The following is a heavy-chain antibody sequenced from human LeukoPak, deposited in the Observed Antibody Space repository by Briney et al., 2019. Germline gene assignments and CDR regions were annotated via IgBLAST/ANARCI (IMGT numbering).Heavy chain of an antibody. CDR3: ARGWLQSGFDY. D-gene: IGHD5-24*01. J-gene: IGHJ4*02. Sequence: SQTLSLTCAISGDSVSSNSASWTWIRQSPSRGLEWLGRTYYSRSNWYNDYAVSVKSRITINPDTSKNQFSLQLNSVTPEDTAVYYCARGWLQSGFDYWAQGTLVTVSS. CDR1: GDSVSSNSAS. CDR2: TYYSRSNWYN. V-gene: IGHV6-1*01.